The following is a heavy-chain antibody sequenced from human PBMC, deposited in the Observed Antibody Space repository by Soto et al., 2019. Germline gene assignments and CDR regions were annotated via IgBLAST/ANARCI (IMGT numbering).Heavy chain of an antibody. Sequence: QGQLVQSGVEVKKPGASGKVSCSASGNTFTNFGVTWVRQAPGQGLEWMGWISPYTDDPSYAQKFHGRVTMTIDTSTSTAYLDLRSLTSDDTAGYYCARVIPGAEAWFHPWGQVTLVTVSS. CDR3: ARVIPGAEAWFHP. D-gene: IGHD2-2*01. V-gene: IGHV1-18*01. J-gene: IGHJ5*02. CDR2: ISPYTDDP. CDR1: GNTFTNFG.